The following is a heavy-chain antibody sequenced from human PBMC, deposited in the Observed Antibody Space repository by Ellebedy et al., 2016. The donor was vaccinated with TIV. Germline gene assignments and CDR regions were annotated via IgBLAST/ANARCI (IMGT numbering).Heavy chain of an antibody. D-gene: IGHD2-21*02. CDR2: ITSSGTYT. CDR1: GFTFSDYY. J-gene: IGHJ4*02. V-gene: IGHV3-11*05. Sequence: GGSLRLSXAASGFTFSDYYFSWVRQAPGKGLEWLSYITSSGTYTHYGDSVKGRFTISRDNAKNLLYLQINSLRAEDTAIYYCARDLAPVTFWGQGTLVTVSS. CDR3: ARDLAPVTF.